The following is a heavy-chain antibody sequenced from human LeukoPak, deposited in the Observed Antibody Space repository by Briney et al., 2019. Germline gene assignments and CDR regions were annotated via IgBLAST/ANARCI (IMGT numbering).Heavy chain of an antibody. Sequence: GGSLRLSCAASGFTFSSYAMSWVRQAPGKGLEWVSAISGSGGSTYYADSVKGRFTISRDNSKNTLYLQMNSLRAEDTAVYYCAKEGGQDQLLYYWYFDPRGRGTLVTVSS. V-gene: IGHV3-23*01. CDR1: GFTFSSYA. D-gene: IGHD2-2*01. CDR3: AKEGGQDQLLYYWYFDP. J-gene: IGHJ2*01. CDR2: ISGSGGST.